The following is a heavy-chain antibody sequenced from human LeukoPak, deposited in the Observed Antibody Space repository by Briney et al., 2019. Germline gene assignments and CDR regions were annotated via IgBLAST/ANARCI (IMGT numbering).Heavy chain of an antibody. CDR3: ARHTTHGDYNPNDY. D-gene: IGHD3-10*01. CDR2: IYYSGNT. CDR1: GGSISNYY. Sequence: SETLSLTWTVAGGSISNYYWSWIRQPPGKELEWIGYIYYSGNTDSNPSLKSRVTISVDTSKNQFSLKLSSVTAADTAVYYCARHTTHGDYNPNDYWGQGTLVTVSS. V-gene: IGHV4-59*08. J-gene: IGHJ4*02.